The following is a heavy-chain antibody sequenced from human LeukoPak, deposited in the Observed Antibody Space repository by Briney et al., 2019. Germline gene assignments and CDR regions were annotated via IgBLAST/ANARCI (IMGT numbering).Heavy chain of an antibody. CDR3: ARQTGSGLFILP. CDR2: IYYSGST. Sequence: PSETLSLTCTVSGGSISSSNYYWGWIRQPPGKGLECIGSIYYSGSTYYNTSLKSRVTISVDTSKNQFSLRLTSVTAADTAVYYRARQTGSGLFILPGGQGTLVTVSS. D-gene: IGHD3/OR15-3a*01. CDR1: GGSISSSNYY. J-gene: IGHJ4*02. V-gene: IGHV4-39*01.